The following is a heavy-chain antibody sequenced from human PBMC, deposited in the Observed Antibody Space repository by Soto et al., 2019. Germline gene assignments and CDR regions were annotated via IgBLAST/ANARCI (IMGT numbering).Heavy chain of an antibody. Sequence: GKSLKISCQCSGYTFSNFWIGWVRQLPGRGLEWMGIIYPGDQETRYSPSFHGKVTISADKSINTAYLQWNSLEASDTAFYFCARSPRSSPYFDYWGQGALVTVSS. V-gene: IGHV5-51*03. CDR2: IYPGDQET. CDR1: GYTFSNFW. D-gene: IGHD6-13*01. J-gene: IGHJ4*02. CDR3: ARSPRSSPYFDY.